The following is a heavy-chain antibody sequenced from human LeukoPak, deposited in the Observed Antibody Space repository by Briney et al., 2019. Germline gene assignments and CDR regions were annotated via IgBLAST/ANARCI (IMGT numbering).Heavy chain of an antibody. Sequence: SETLSLTCIVSGGSLSSRSYYWGWIRQPPGKGLEWIGYIYYSGSTNYNPSLKSRVTISVDTSKNQFSLKLSSVTAADTAVYYCARALDYDFWSGYPYYFDYWGQGTLVTVSS. D-gene: IGHD3-3*01. J-gene: IGHJ4*02. CDR2: IYYSGST. V-gene: IGHV4-61*01. CDR1: GGSLSSRSYY. CDR3: ARALDYDFWSGYPYYFDY.